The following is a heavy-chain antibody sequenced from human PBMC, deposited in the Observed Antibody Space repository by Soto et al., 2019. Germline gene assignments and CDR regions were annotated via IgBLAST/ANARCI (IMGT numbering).Heavy chain of an antibody. CDR1: GYTLTELS. Sequence: ASVKVSCKVSGYTLTELSMHWVRQAPGKGLEWMGGFDPEDGETIYAQKFQGRVAMTEDTSTDTAYMELSSLISEDTAVYYCATVTYYYDSSPYYFDYWGQGTLVTVST. V-gene: IGHV1-24*01. D-gene: IGHD3-22*01. CDR2: FDPEDGET. J-gene: IGHJ4*02. CDR3: ATVTYYYDSSPYYFDY.